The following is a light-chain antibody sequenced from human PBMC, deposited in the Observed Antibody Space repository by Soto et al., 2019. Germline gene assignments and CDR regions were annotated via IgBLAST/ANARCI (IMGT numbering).Light chain of an antibody. CDR2: DAS. V-gene: IGKV1-5*01. J-gene: IGKJ2*01. CDR1: QSISSW. CDR3: QQYTSYLYT. Sequence: DIQMTQSPSTLSASVGDRVTITCRASQSISSWLAWYQQKPGKAPKLLIYDASSLESGIPSRFSGSGSGTEFTLTISSLQPDDFATYYGQQYTSYLYTFGQGTKLEIK.